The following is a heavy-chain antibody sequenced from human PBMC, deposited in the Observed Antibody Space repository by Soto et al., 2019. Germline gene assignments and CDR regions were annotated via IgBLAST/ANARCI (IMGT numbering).Heavy chain of an antibody. V-gene: IGHV3-30-3*01. CDR1: GFTFSSYA. Sequence: QVQLVESGGGVVQPGRSLRLSCAASGFTFSSYAMHWFRQAPGKVLEWVAVISYDGSNKYYADSVKGRFTISRDNSKNTLYLQMNSLRAEDTAVYYCARAYEGAYFDYWGQGTLVTVSS. CDR3: ARAYEGAYFDY. CDR2: ISYDGSNK. J-gene: IGHJ4*02. D-gene: IGHD3-16*01.